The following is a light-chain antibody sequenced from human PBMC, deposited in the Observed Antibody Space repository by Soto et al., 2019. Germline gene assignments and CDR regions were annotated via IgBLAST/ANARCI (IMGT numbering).Light chain of an antibody. Sequence: DIQMTQSPSSLSASVGDRVTITCQASQDISNYLSWYQQKSGKAPKLLIYDASSLVTGVSSRFSGSGSGTDFTFTISSLQPEDIASYYCQQYDNLPTFGGGTKVEI. CDR3: QQYDNLPT. CDR1: QDISNY. CDR2: DAS. V-gene: IGKV1-33*01. J-gene: IGKJ4*01.